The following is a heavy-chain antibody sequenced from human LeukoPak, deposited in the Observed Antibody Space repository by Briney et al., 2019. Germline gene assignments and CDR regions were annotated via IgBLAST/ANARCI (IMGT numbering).Heavy chain of an antibody. J-gene: IGHJ3*02. Sequence: ASVKVSCKASGYTFTSYGISWVRQAPGQGLEWMGWISAYNGNTNYAQKLQGRVTMTTDTSTSTAYMELRSLRSDDTAVYYCARTGLLWFGETRWDDAFDIWGQGTMVTVSS. CDR3: ARTGLLWFGETRWDDAFDI. CDR1: GYTFTSYG. D-gene: IGHD3-10*01. CDR2: ISAYNGNT. V-gene: IGHV1-18*01.